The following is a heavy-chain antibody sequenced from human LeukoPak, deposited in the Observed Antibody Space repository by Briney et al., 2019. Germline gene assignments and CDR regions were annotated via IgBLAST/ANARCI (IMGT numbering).Heavy chain of an antibody. V-gene: IGHV4-34*01. CDR2: INHSGST. CDR3: ARGFDGRYYYYYYYMDV. J-gene: IGHJ6*03. D-gene: IGHD1-1*01. Sequence: SETLSLTCAVYGGSFSGYYWSWIRQPPGKGLEWIGEINHSGSTNYNPSLKSRVTISVDTSKNQFSPKLSSVTAADTAVYYCARGFDGRYYYYYYYMDVWGKGTTVTVSS. CDR1: GGSFSGYY.